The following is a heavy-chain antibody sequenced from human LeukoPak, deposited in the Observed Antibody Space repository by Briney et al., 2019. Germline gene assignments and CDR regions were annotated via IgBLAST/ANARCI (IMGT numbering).Heavy chain of an antibody. CDR2: IYYTGII. CDR3: AGGDTTLPRGSYLDS. CDR1: GGSISRYY. D-gene: IGHD1-1*01. Sequence: PSETLSLTCIVSGGSISRYYWSWIRQPPGKGLEWIGHIYYTGIIDYNSSLKSRVTISVDTSRNQFSLRLSSVTASDTAVYYCAGGDTTLPRGSYLDSWGEGTLVTVSS. J-gene: IGHJ4*02. V-gene: IGHV4-59*01.